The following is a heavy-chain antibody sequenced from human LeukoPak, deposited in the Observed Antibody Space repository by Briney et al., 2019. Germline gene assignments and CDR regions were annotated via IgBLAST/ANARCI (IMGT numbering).Heavy chain of an antibody. CDR2: IYYSGTT. V-gene: IGHV4-39*02. CDR3: ARDPYSYGYFDY. CDR1: GDSILSRTYY. J-gene: IGHJ4*02. D-gene: IGHD5-18*01. Sequence: SETLSLTCTVSGDSILSRTYYWGWIRQPPGKGLEWIGSIYYSGTTYYNPSLKSRVTISVDTSENQFSLELHSVTAADTAVYYCARDPYSYGYFDYWGQGTLVTVSS.